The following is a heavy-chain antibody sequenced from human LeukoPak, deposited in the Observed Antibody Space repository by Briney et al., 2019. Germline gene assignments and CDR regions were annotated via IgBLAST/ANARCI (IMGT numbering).Heavy chain of an antibody. V-gene: IGHV1-8*02. Sequence: ASVKVSCKASGYTFTSYDINWVRQATGQGLEWMGWMNPNSGNTGYAQKFQGRVTMTRDMSTSTVYMELSSLRSEDTAVYYCARYPEYSSSSRYFDYWGQGTLVTVSS. CDR1: GYTFTSYD. CDR2: MNPNSGNT. D-gene: IGHD6-6*01. CDR3: ARYPEYSSSSRYFDY. J-gene: IGHJ4*02.